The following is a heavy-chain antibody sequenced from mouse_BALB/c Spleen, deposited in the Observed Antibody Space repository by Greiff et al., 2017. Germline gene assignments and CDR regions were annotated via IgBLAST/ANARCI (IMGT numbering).Heavy chain of an antibody. J-gene: IGHJ3*01. CDR1: GFNIKDTY. D-gene: IGHD2-4*01. Sequence: VQLKQSGAELVKPGASVKLSCTASGFNIKDTYMHWVKQRPEQGLAWIGRIDPANGNTKYDPKFQGKATITADTSSNTAYLQLSSLTSEDTAVYYCARLYYDYDGFAYWGRGTLVTVSA. V-gene: IGHV14-3*02. CDR2: IDPANGNT. CDR3: ARLYYDYDGFAY.